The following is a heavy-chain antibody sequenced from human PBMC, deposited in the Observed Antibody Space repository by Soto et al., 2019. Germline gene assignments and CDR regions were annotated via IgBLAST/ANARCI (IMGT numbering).Heavy chain of an antibody. V-gene: IGHV3-11*05. CDR3: ARDARGGSRTRGYRAHFCYGMDV. Sequence: QVQLVESGGGLVKPGGSLRLSCAGSGFTFSDYDMRWIRPAPGKGLEWVSYIRGTSSYTNYADSVKGRFTISRANATNSLYLQMNNRTAEDTAVDLWARDARGGSRTRGYRAHFCYGMDVWGQGSTVTVSS. CDR2: IRGTSSYT. D-gene: IGHD2-2*01. CDR1: GFTFSDYD. J-gene: IGHJ6*02.